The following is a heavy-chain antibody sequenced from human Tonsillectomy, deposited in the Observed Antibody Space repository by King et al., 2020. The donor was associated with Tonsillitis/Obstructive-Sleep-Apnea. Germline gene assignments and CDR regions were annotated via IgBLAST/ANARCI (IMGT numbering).Heavy chain of an antibody. Sequence: QLVQSGAEGKKPGESLKISCKGSGYIFTSYWIGWVRHVPGKSLEWRGSIYTGDSDTRYIPSFQGQVTISTDKSISTAYLQWSSLKASDTAMYYCARLYCSSTSCLPGDYYYYYYMDVWGKGTTVTVSS. CDR1: GYIFTSYW. CDR3: ARLYCSSTSCLPGDYYYYYYMDV. J-gene: IGHJ6*03. CDR2: IYTGDSDT. D-gene: IGHD2-2*01. V-gene: IGHV5-51*01.